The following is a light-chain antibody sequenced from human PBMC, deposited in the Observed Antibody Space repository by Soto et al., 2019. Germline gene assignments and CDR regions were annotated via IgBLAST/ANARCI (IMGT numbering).Light chain of an antibody. J-gene: IGKJ2*01. Sequence: EIVLTQSPGTLSLSAGERATISCRASQGVSSSYLSWYQQKPGQTPRLLIYGASSRATGIPDRFSGSGSGTDFTLTISRLEPEDFAVYYCQQFGNSPYTFGQGTKLDIK. CDR3: QQFGNSPYT. CDR1: QGVSSSY. CDR2: GAS. V-gene: IGKV3-20*01.